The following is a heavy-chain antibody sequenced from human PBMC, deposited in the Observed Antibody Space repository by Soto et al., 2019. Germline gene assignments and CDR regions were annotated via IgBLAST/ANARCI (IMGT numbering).Heavy chain of an antibody. D-gene: IGHD6-19*01. V-gene: IGHV3-21*01. CDR3: ERAGVAGTDY. Sequence: EVQLVESGGGLVKPGGSLRLSCAASGFTFSSYSMNWVRQAPGKGLEWVSSISSSSSYIYYADSVKGRFTISRDNAKNSVYLQMNSLRAEDTDVDYCERAGVAGTDYWGQGTLVTVSS. CDR1: GFTFSSYS. CDR2: ISSSSSYI. J-gene: IGHJ4*02.